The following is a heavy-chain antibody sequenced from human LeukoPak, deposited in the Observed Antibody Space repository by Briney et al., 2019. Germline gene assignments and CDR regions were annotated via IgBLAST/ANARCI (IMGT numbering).Heavy chain of an antibody. CDR3: ARERAAAGTIDY. J-gene: IGHJ4*02. D-gene: IGHD6-13*01. V-gene: IGHV1-18*04. Sequence: ASVKVSCKASGYTFTGYYMHWVRQAPGQGLEWMGWISTYNGNTHYAQKLQGRVTMTTDTSTSTAFMELRSLTSDDTAVYYCARERAAAGTIDYWGQGTLVTVSS. CDR2: ISTYNGNT. CDR1: GYTFTGYY.